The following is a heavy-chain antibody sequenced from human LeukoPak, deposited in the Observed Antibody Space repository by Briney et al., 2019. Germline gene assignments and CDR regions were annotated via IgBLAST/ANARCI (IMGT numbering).Heavy chain of an antibody. CDR1: GGSFSDYY. CDR2: INHSGTT. J-gene: IGHJ4*02. V-gene: IGHV4-34*01. D-gene: IGHD3-16*02. CDR3: ASHYSSGSYRYTGSFDS. Sequence: SETLSLTCAVYGGSFSDYYWSWIRQPPGMGLEWIGEINHSGTTNYSPSLKSRVSISVDTSKNQFSLKLNSVTAADAAMYYCASHYSSGSYRYTGSFDSWGQGMLVNVSS.